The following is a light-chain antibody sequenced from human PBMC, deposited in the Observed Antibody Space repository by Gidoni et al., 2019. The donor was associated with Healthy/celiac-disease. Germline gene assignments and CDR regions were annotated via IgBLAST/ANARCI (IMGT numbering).Light chain of an antibody. J-gene: IGKJ5*01. CDR1: QSVSSY. CDR2: DAS. V-gene: IGKV3-11*01. Sequence: EIVLTQSPATLSLSPGERATLSCRASQSVSSYLAWYQQKPGQAPRLLIYDASNRATAIPARFSGSGSVTDFTLTISSLEPEDFAVYYCQQRSNWPPTITFGQGTRLEIK. CDR3: QQRSNWPPTIT.